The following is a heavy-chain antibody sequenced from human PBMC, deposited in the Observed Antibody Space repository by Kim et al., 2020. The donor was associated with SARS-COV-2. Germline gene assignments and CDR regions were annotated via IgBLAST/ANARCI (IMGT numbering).Heavy chain of an antibody. J-gene: IGHJ3*02. V-gene: IGHV1-2*04. CDR3: ARAVRGFTSSAFDI. D-gene: IGHD3-16*01. Sequence: AQKFQGWVTMTRDTSISTAYMELSRLRSDDTAVYYCARAVRGFTSSAFDIWGQGTMVTVSS.